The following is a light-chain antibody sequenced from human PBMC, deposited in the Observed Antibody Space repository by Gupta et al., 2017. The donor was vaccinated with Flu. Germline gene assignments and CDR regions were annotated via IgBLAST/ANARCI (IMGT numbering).Light chain of an antibody. Sequence: EIVLTQSPGTLSLSPGERATLSCRASQSVTSSYLAWYQHKPGRAPRLHIYAASTRATGIPDRFSGSGSGTDFTLTISRLEPEDFAVYYCQQYGSSPATFGGGTKVEIK. J-gene: IGKJ4*01. CDR2: AAS. V-gene: IGKV3-20*01. CDR1: QSVTSSY. CDR3: QQYGSSPAT.